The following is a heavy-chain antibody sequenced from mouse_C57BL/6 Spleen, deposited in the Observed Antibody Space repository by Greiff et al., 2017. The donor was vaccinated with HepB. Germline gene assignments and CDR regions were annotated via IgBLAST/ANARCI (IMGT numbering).Heavy chain of an antibody. CDR3: ARGYDDGDY. D-gene: IGHD2-2*01. V-gene: IGHV1-76*01. CDR1: GYTFTDYY. J-gene: IGHJ2*01. CDR2: IYPGSGNT. Sequence: VQLQQSGAELVRPGASVKLSCKASGYTFTDYYINWVKQRPGQGLEWIARIYPGSGNTYYNEKFKGKATLTAEKSSSTAYMQLSSLTSADSAVYFCARGYDDGDYWGQGTTLTVSS.